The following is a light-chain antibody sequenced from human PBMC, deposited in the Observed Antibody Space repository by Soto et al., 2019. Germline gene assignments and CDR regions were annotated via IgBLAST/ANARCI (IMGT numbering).Light chain of an antibody. Sequence: QSALTQPASVSGSPGQSITISCTGTSSDVGSYNLVSWYQQHPGKAPKVMIYEVTKRPSGVSNRFSGSKSGNTASLTISGLQAEDEADYYCCSYAPSSPNWVFGGGTKLTVL. CDR1: SSDVGSYNL. CDR2: EVT. J-gene: IGLJ3*02. V-gene: IGLV2-23*02. CDR3: CSYAPSSPNWV.